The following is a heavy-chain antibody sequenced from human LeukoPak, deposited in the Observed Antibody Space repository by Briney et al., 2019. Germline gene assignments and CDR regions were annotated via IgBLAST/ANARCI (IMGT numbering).Heavy chain of an antibody. D-gene: IGHD1-1*01. V-gene: IGHV4-39*07. CDR1: GGSINSSSYY. CDR3: ARDSLRIQSGTTP. J-gene: IGHJ5*02. Sequence: SETLSLTCTVSGGSINSSSYYWGWIRQPPGKGLEWIGSVSYRGDTYYNPSLQSRVTISVDTPKNQFSLRLNSVTAADTALYYCARDSLRIQSGTTPWGQGTLVTVSS. CDR2: VSYRGDT.